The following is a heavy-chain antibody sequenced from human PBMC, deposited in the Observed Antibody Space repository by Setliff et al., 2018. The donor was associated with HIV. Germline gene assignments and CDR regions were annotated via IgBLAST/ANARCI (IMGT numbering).Heavy chain of an antibody. Sequence: HPGGSLRLSCAASGFSFSNFWINWVRRAPGKGLEWVANIKPDGSVKSYGDSVKGRFTISRDNSKSSLFLQMDSLRAEDTAFYYCAALGYSSTWNYWGQGTLVTVSS. J-gene: IGHJ4*02. CDR2: IKPDGSVK. V-gene: IGHV3-7*03. CDR3: AALGYSSTWNY. D-gene: IGHD6-13*01. CDR1: GFSFSNFW.